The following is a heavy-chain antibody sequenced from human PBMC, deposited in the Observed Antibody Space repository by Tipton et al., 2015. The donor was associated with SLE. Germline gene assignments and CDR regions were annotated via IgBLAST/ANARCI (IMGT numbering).Heavy chain of an antibody. J-gene: IGHJ4*02. V-gene: IGHV4-59*01. CDR1: GGSISSNY. D-gene: IGHD1-7*01. CDR2: IYYTGST. Sequence: GLVKPSETLSLTCTVSGGSISSNYWSWIRQPPGKGLEWIGYIYYTGSTKYNPSLKSRVTFSVDTSKNQFSLKLSSVTAADTAVYYCAGGGGWNYASRSLLDWGQGALVTVSS. CDR3: AGGGGWNYASRSLLD.